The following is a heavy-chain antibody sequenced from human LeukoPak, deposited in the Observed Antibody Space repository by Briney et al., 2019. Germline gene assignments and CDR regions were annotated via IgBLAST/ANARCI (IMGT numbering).Heavy chain of an antibody. CDR1: GFTFSSYA. CDR2: ISGSGGST. J-gene: IGHJ4*02. Sequence: GGSLRLSCAASGFTFSSYAMSWVRQAPGKGLEWVSAISGSGGSTYYADSVKGRFTISRDNSKNTLYLQMNSLRAEDTAVYYCAKDWSEYYGSGSLDYWGQGTLVTVSS. V-gene: IGHV3-23*01. CDR3: AKDWSEYYGSGSLDY. D-gene: IGHD3-10*01.